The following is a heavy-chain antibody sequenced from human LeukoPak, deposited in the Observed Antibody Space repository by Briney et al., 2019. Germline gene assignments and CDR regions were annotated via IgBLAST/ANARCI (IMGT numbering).Heavy chain of an antibody. CDR3: ARDGRHRYYYDSSGYYGSWFDP. CDR2: ISGYNGNT. V-gene: IGHV1-18*01. CDR1: GYTFPGYG. Sequence: ASLKVSCKASGYTFPGYGISWVRQAPGQGLEWMGWISGYNGNTKYAQRLQGRVTMTTDTSTSTAYMELRSLRSDGTAVYYCARDGRHRYYYDSSGYYGSWFDPWGQGTLVTVSS. D-gene: IGHD3-22*01. J-gene: IGHJ5*02.